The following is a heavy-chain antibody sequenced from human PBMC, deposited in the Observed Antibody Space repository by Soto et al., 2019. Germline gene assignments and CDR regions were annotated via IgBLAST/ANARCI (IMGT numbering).Heavy chain of an antibody. J-gene: IGHJ3*02. CDR1: GFTFSHFG. CDR3: AKLPWGFNYYDRSEYRATDDDAFDI. CDR2: ISYDGGIK. V-gene: IGHV3-30*18. D-gene: IGHD3-22*01. Sequence: QMQLVESGGGVVLPGTSLRVSCAASGFTFSHFGIHWVRQAPGKGLEWAAVISYDGGIKLYADSVRDRFSISRDNSKDTLYQQMSTLGPNDTAVYYCAKLPWGFNYYDRSEYRATDDDAFDIWGQGTMVTVSS.